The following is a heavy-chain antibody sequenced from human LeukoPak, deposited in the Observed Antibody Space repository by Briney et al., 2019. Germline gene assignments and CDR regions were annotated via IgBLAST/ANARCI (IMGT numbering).Heavy chain of an antibody. CDR2: ISGSGGST. D-gene: IGHD2-15*01. CDR1: GFTFSSYA. Sequence: GGSPRLSCAASGFTFSSYAMSWVRQAPGKGPEWVSAISGSGGSTYYADSVKGRFTISRDNSKNTLYLQMNSLRAEDTAVYYCAKDRGRGYCSGGSCNWFDPWGQGTLVTVSS. CDR3: AKDRGRGYCSGGSCNWFDP. V-gene: IGHV3-23*01. J-gene: IGHJ5*02.